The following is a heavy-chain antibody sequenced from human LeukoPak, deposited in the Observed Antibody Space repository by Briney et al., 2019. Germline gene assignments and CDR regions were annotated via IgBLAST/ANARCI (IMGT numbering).Heavy chain of an antibody. J-gene: IGHJ4*02. CDR1: GYTFTSFG. D-gene: IGHD1-26*01. CDR3: ATSGSYHKYYFDY. CDR2: INPSGGST. Sequence: ASLTVSCRASGYTFTSFGLSWVRQAPGQGLDWMGVINPSGGSTSYALKFQDRVTVSRDTSTSTVYMELSSLRSDDTAVYFCATSGSYHKYYFDYWGQGTLVTVSS. V-gene: IGHV1-46*01.